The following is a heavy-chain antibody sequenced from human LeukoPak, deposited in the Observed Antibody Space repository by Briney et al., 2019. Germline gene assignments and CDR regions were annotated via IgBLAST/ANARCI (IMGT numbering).Heavy chain of an antibody. CDR2: IYTSGST. J-gene: IGHJ4*02. CDR3: ARGSSYDSSGYQY. D-gene: IGHD3-22*01. Sequence: PSETLSLTCTVSGGSISSGSYYWRWIRQPAGKGLEWIGRIYTSGSTNYNPSLKSRVTISVDKSKNQFSQKMSSVTAADTVVYYCARGSSYDSSGYQYGGQGTLVTVS. CDR1: GGSISSGSYY. V-gene: IGHV4-61*02.